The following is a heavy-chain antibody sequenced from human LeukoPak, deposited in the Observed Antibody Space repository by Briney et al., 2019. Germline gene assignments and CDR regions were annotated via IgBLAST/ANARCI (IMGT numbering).Heavy chain of an antibody. V-gene: IGHV1-69*04. D-gene: IGHD2-15*01. J-gene: IGHJ5*01. CDR3: ARENCSGGSCYDS. CDR1: GGTFSSYA. Sequence: SVKVSCKASGGTFSSYAISWVRQAPGQGLEWMGRIIPILGIANYAQKFQGRVTITADKSTSTAYMELSSLRSEDTAVYYCARENCSGGSCYDSWGQGTLVTVSS. CDR2: IIPILGIA.